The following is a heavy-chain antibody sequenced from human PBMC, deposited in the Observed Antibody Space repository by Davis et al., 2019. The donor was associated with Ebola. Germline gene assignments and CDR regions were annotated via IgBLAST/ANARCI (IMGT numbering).Heavy chain of an antibody. Sequence: SVKVSCKTSGYTFTSYGITWVRQAPGQGLEWMGGIIPIFGTANYAQKFQGRVTITADESTSTAYMELSSLRSEDTAVYYCAGLGDYYYYYGMDVWGQGTTVTVSS. V-gene: IGHV1-69*13. CDR3: AGLGDYYYYYGMDV. CDR2: IIPIFGTA. D-gene: IGHD7-27*01. CDR1: GYTFTSYG. J-gene: IGHJ6*02.